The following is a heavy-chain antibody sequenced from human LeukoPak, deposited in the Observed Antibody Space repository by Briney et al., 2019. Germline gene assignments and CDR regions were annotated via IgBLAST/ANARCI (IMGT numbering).Heavy chain of an antibody. D-gene: IGHD2-15*01. CDR2: ISAYNGNT. CDR3: AREFGDSSSYWYFDL. V-gene: IGHV1-18*01. CDR1: GYTFTSYG. Sequence: ASVKVSCKASGYTFTSYGISWVRQAPGQGLEWMGWISAYNGNTNYAQKLQGRVTMTTDTSTSTAYMELRSLRSDDAAVYYCAREFGDSSSYWYFDLWGRGTLVTVSS. J-gene: IGHJ2*01.